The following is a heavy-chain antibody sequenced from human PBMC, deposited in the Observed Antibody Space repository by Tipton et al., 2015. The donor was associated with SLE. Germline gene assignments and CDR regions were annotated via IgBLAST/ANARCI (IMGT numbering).Heavy chain of an antibody. V-gene: IGHV3-23*01. J-gene: IGHJ3*02. D-gene: IGHD2-2*01. CDR2: ISGSGGST. Sequence: SLRLSCAASGFTFSSYGMHWVRQAPGKGLEWVSAISGSGGSTYYADSVKGRFTISRDNSKNTLYLQMNSLRAEDTAVYYCAKGGVVPAARGAFDIWGQGTMVTVSS. CDR3: AKGGVVPAARGAFDI. CDR1: GFTFSSYG.